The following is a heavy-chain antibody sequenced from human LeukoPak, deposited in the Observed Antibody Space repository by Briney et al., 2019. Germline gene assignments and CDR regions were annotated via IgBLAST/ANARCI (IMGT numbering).Heavy chain of an antibody. CDR3: ARDSSGWYTSVEDY. Sequence: GGSLRLSCAASGFTFSSYWMHWVRQAPGKGLVWVPRINSDGSSTSYADSVKGRFTIFRDNAKNTLYLQMNSLRAEDTAVYYCARDSSGWYTSVEDYWGQGTLVTVSS. CDR2: INSDGSST. CDR1: GFTFSSYW. D-gene: IGHD6-19*01. J-gene: IGHJ4*02. V-gene: IGHV3-74*01.